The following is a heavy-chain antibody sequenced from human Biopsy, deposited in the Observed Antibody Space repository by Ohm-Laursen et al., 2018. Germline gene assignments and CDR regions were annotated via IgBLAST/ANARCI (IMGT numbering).Heavy chain of an antibody. D-gene: IGHD3-22*01. CDR2: ISSSSSYI. CDR3: ARDVRPVTMIAEGDFDY. V-gene: IGHV3-21*01. CDR1: GFTFDDYA. Sequence: SLRLSCAASGFTFDDYAMHWVRQAPGKGLEWVSFISSSSSYIYYADSVKGRFTVSRDNARDSLYLQMNSLRAEDTAVYYCARDVRPVTMIAEGDFDYWGQGSLVTVS. J-gene: IGHJ4*02.